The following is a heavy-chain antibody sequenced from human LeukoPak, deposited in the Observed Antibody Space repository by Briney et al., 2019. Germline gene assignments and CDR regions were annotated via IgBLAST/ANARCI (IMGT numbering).Heavy chain of an antibody. J-gene: IGHJ4*02. CDR2: ISGSGGST. CDR3: AKDWDTAMVTAYFDY. Sequence: PGGSLRLSCSAFGFTFSSYAMSWVRQSPGKGLEWVSAISGSGGSTYYADSVKGRFTIARDNSKNTLYLQMNSLRAEDTAVYYCAKDWDTAMVTAYFDYWGQGTLVTVSS. D-gene: IGHD5-18*01. CDR1: GFTFSSYA. V-gene: IGHV3-23*01.